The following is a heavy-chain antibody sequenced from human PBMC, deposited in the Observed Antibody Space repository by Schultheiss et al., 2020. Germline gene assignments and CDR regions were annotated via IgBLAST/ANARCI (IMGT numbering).Heavy chain of an antibody. CDR3: ARDGWNYGYYYYGMDV. CDR2: INHSGST. Sequence: SETLSLTCTVSGGSISSSSYYWGWIRQPPGKGLEWIGEINHSGSTNYNPSLKSRVTISVDTSKNQFSLKLSSVTAADTAVYYCARDGWNYGYYYYGMDVWGQGTTGTVAS. D-gene: IGHD1-7*01. V-gene: IGHV4-39*07. CDR1: GGSISSSSYY. J-gene: IGHJ6*02.